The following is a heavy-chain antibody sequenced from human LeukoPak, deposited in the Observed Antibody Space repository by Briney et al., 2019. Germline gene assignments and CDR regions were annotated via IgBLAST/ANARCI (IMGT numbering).Heavy chain of an antibody. Sequence: PSETLSLTCTVSGGSVSSYYWSWIRQPPGKGLEWIGYIYYTGSTNYNPSLESRVTISVDKSKNQFSLRLTSVTAADTAVYSCARLPFNSGYEYFDYWGQGTLVTVSS. V-gene: IGHV4-59*02. CDR2: IYYTGST. CDR3: ARLPFNSGYEYFDY. J-gene: IGHJ4*02. CDR1: GGSVSSYY. D-gene: IGHD5-12*01.